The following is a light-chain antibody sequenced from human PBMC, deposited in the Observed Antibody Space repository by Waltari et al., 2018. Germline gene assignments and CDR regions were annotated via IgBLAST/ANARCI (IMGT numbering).Light chain of an antibody. CDR2: GAS. Sequence: RATLSCRASPGVSSSLAWYQQKPGQAPRLLVYGASTRATGIPARFSGSGSGTDFTLTISNLQSEDFAVYYCQQSYTFGQGTKLEIK. J-gene: IGKJ2*01. CDR3: QQSYT. CDR1: PGVSSS. V-gene: IGKV3-15*01.